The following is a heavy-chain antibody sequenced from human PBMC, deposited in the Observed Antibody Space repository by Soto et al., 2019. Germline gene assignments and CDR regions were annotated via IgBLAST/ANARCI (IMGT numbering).Heavy chain of an antibody. J-gene: IGHJ4*02. V-gene: IGHV3-23*01. D-gene: IGHD6-19*01. CDR3: AKESTVADFDY. CDR2: ISYGGGTT. CDR1: EFTFSSYA. Sequence: GGSLRLSCAASEFTFSSYAMSWVRQAPGKGLEWVSAISYGGGTTYYADSVKGRFTISRDNSKNTLYLQMNSLRAEDTAVYYCAKESTVADFDYWGQGTLVTVSS.